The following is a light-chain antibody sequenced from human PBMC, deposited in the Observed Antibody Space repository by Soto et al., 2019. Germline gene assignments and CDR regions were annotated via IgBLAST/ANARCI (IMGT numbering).Light chain of an antibody. V-gene: IGLV4-69*02. Sequence: QAVVTQSPSASASLGASVKLTCTLTTGRISYAIAWHQQQPEKGRRYLMKVNSDGSHIKGDEIPDRFSGYRTGSERYLTTSSLHYEDEAKYNCQNWGNDIHVVFGEGTKLTVL. J-gene: IGLJ2*01. CDR3: QNWGNDIHVV. CDR2: VNSDGSH. CDR1: TGRISYA.